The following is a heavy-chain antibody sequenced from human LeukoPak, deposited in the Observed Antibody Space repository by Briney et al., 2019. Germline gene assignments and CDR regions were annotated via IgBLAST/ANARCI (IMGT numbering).Heavy chain of an antibody. D-gene: IGHD5-24*01. CDR2: INPNSGGT. CDR3: ARVDGYRNWYFDL. V-gene: IGHV1-2*02. CDR1: GYTFTSYG. J-gene: IGHJ2*01. Sequence: GASVKVSCKASGYTFTSYGISWVRQAPGQGLEWMGWINPNSGGTNYAQKFQGRVTMTRDTSISTAYMELSRLRSDDTAVYYCARVDGYRNWYFDLWGRGTLVTVSS.